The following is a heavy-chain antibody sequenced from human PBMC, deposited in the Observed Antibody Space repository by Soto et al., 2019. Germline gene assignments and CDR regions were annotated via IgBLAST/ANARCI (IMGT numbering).Heavy chain of an antibody. J-gene: IGHJ5*02. CDR3: ARNPSGYDNHWFDP. V-gene: IGHV1-2*02. D-gene: IGHD5-12*01. CDR2: INPNSGGT. Sequence: ASVKVSCKASGYTFTGYYMHWLRQSPGQGLEWMGWINPNSGGTNYAQKFQGRVTMTRDTSISTAYMELSRLRSDDTAVYYCARNPSGYDNHWFDPWGQGTLVTVSS. CDR1: GYTFTGYY.